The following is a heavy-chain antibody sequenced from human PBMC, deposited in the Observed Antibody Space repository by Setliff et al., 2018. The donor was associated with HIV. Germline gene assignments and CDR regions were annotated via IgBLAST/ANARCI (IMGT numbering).Heavy chain of an antibody. V-gene: IGHV4-61*09. CDR3: ARDDIAVASAFDI. CDR1: GGSISSSSYY. Sequence: PSETLSLTCTVSGGSISSSSYYWGWIRQPPGKGLEWIGHIYTTGSTNYNPSLKSRVTISVDTSKDQLSLKLNSVTAADTAVYYCARDDIAVASAFDIWGQGTMVTVS. D-gene: IGHD6-19*01. CDR2: IYTTGST. J-gene: IGHJ3*02.